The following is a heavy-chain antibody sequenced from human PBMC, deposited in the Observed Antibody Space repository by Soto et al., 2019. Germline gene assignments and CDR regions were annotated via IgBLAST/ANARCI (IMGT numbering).Heavy chain of an antibody. CDR2: IKSDAYGGAI. Sequence: EVQLVESGGGLVKPGGSLRLSCAGSGFTFSNAWMSWVRRAPGKGLEWVGRIKSDAYGGAIDYAAPVKGRFTISRDDSKNKLFLQMNNLRAEDTAVYSCTTTKGGLEPPTNAFRGQGTPVIVSP. CDR1: GFTFSNAW. CDR3: TTTKGGLEPPTNAF. D-gene: IGHD2-8*01. V-gene: IGHV3-15*01. J-gene: IGHJ4*02.